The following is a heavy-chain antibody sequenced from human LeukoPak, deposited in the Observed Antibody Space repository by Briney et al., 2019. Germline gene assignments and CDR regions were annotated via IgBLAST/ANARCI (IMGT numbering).Heavy chain of an antibody. D-gene: IGHD6-19*01. V-gene: IGHV4-61*01. Sequence: PSETLSLTCTVSGYSISSGYYWGWIRQPPGKGLEWIGYIYYSGSTDYNPSLKSRVTISVDTSKNQFSLKLSSVTAADTAVYYCARDGGLDSSGRHKNWFDPWGQGTLVTVSS. J-gene: IGHJ5*02. CDR2: IYYSGST. CDR1: GYSISSGYY. CDR3: ARDGGLDSSGRHKNWFDP.